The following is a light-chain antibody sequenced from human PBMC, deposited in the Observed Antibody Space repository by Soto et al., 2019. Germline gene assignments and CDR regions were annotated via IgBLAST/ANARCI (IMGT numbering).Light chain of an antibody. Sequence: DIVLTQTPLSSPVTLGQPASISCRSSQSLVHSDGKTYLSWLQQRPGQPPRLLIYKVSDRFSGVPDRFSGSGAEKDFTLRISRVEAEDVGIYYCVQDTQWGTFGQGTRLEIE. CDR3: VQDTQWGT. J-gene: IGKJ2*01. CDR2: KVS. V-gene: IGKV2-24*01. CDR1: QSLVHSDGKTY.